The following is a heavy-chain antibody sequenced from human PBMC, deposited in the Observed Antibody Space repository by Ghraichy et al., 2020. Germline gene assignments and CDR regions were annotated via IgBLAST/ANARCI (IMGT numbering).Heavy chain of an antibody. V-gene: IGHV4-59*01. D-gene: IGHD2-2*01. J-gene: IGHJ4*02. Sequence: SETLSLTCTLSGGYISDSYWTWIRQPPGKGLEWIGYFYNSGSSNYNPSLESRVTMSVDTSKNQFSLKLRSVTAADTAVYYCAGGGLSFFDYWGQGTLVTVSS. CDR2: FYNSGSS. CDR1: GGYISDSY. CDR3: AGGGLSFFDY.